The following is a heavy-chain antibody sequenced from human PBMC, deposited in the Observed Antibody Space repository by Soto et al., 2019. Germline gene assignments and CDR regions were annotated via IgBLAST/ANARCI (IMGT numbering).Heavy chain of an antibody. CDR2: INPNSGAT. J-gene: IGHJ4*02. D-gene: IGHD2-2*01. CDR3: AREAAAFDY. Sequence: QVQLVQPGAEVKKPGASVKVSCKASGYTFTDYYMHWVRQAPGQGLEWMGWINPNSGATHYAQNFQGSISMTRDTSISTAYMEVSSLRFDDTAVFYCAREAAAFDYWGQGTLVTVSS. CDR1: GYTFTDYY. V-gene: IGHV1-2*02.